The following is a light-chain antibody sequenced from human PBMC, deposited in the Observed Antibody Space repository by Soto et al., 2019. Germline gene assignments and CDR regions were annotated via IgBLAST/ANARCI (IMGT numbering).Light chain of an antibody. Sequence: QSALTQPPSVSAAPGQKVTISCSGSSSNIGGNSVSWYQQLPGTAPKLLIYDDNKRPSGIPDRFSGSKSGTSATLGITGFQTGDEADYYCGTWDSSLSAVVFGGGTKVTVL. CDR1: SSNIGGNS. CDR2: DDN. CDR3: GTWDSSLSAVV. V-gene: IGLV1-51*01. J-gene: IGLJ2*01.